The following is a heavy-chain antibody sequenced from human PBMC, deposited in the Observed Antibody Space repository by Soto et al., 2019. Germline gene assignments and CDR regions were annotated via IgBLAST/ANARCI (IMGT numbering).Heavy chain of an antibody. J-gene: IGHJ4*02. V-gene: IGHV3-23*01. CDR1: GVTFSTYA. CDR3: AKSFSSNWYDYFDY. D-gene: IGHD6-13*01. Sequence: GSLRLSCAASGVTFSTYAMSWVRQAPGKGLEWVSAISGSGGSTYYADSVKGRFTISRDKSKNTLHLQMNSLRAEDTALYYCAKSFSSNWYDYFDYWGQGSLVTVSS. CDR2: ISGSGGST.